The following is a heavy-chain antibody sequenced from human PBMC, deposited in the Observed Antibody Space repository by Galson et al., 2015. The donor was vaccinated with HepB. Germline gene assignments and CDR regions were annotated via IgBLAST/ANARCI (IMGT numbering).Heavy chain of an antibody. CDR3: AILPLAYCGGDCSRWAVDNAFDI. J-gene: IGHJ3*02. V-gene: IGHV5-51*01. Sequence: QSGAEVKKPGESLKISCTASGYSFSSYWIGWVRQMPGKGLEWMGIIYPGDSDSRYSPSFQGQVTISADKSISTAYLQWSSLKASDTAMYYCAILPLAYCGGDCSRWAVDNAFDIWGQGTMVTVSS. CDR2: IYPGDSDS. D-gene: IGHD2-21*02. CDR1: GYSFSSYW.